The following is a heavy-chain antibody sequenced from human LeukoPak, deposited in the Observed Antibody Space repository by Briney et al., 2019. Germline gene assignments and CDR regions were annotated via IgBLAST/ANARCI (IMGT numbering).Heavy chain of an antibody. CDR3: ARGPSYYCSSTSCYTIRDDAFDI. CDR1: GGSFSGYY. CDR2: INHSGST. Sequence: PSETLSLTCAVYGGSFSGYYWSWIRQPPGKGLEWIGEINHSGSTNYNQSLKSRVTISVDTSKNQFSLKLSSVTAADTAVYYCARGPSYYCSSTSCYTIRDDAFDIWGQGTMVTVSS. J-gene: IGHJ3*02. V-gene: IGHV4-34*01. D-gene: IGHD2-2*02.